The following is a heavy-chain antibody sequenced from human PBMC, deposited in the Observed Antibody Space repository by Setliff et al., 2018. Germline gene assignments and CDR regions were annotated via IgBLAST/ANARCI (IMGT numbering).Heavy chain of an antibody. Sequence: PGGSLRLSCAASGFTFRSYEMNWVRQAPGKGLEWVSRIGGRGTGIYYADSVKGRFTVSRDNAEYSLSLQMNSLTAEDTAVYYCAGGRLWLPVGQSWGQGTLVTVSS. J-gene: IGHJ5*02. CDR3: AGGRLWLPVGQS. CDR1: GFTFRSYE. D-gene: IGHD6-19*01. CDR2: IGGRGTGI. V-gene: IGHV3-48*01.